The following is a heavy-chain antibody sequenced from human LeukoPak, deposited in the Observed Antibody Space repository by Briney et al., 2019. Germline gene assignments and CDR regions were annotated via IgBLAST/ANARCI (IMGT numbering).Heavy chain of an antibody. V-gene: IGHV4-34*01. CDR3: ARDLWGAVAYYGMDV. J-gene: IGHJ6*02. Sequence: SETLSLTCAVYGGSFSGYYWSWIRQPPGKGLEWIGENNHSGSTNYNPSLKSRVTISVDTSKNQFSLKLSSVTAADTAVYYCARDLWGAVAYYGMDVWGQGTTVTVSS. CDR1: GGSFSGYY. D-gene: IGHD6-19*01. CDR2: NNHSGST.